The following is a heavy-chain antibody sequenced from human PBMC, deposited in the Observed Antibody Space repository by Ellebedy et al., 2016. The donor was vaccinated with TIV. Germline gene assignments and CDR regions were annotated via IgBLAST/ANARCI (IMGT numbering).Heavy chain of an antibody. Sequence: ASVKVSXXASGYTFTSYYMHWVRQAPGQGLEWMGIINPSGGSTSYAQKFQGRVTMTRNTSISTAYMELSSLRSEDTAVYYCARDDYGEGYWGQGTLVTVSS. CDR3: ARDDYGEGY. J-gene: IGHJ4*02. CDR1: GYTFTSYY. D-gene: IGHD4-17*01. CDR2: INPSGGST. V-gene: IGHV1-46*01.